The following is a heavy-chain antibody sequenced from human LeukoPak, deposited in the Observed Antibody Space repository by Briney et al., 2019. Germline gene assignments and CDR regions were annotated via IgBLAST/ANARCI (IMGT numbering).Heavy chain of an antibody. Sequence: SGTLSLTCAVSGGSISSSNWWSWVRQPPGKGLEWIGEIYHSGSTYYNPSLKSRVTISVDKSKNQFSLKLSSVTAADTAVYYCARSSSDGNYGMDVWGKGTTVTVSS. CDR2: IYHSGST. CDR1: GGSISSSNW. J-gene: IGHJ6*04. V-gene: IGHV4-4*02. CDR3: ARSSSDGNYGMDV.